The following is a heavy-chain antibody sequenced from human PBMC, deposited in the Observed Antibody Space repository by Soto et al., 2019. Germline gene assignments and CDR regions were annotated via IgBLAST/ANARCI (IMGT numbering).Heavy chain of an antibody. CDR3: ASLYYDYFDY. D-gene: IGHD3-22*01. V-gene: IGHV4-59*08. Sequence: SETLSLTCTVSGGSISSYCLSWIRQPPGKGLEWIGYIYYSGSTNYNPSLKSRVTISVDTSKNQFSLKLSSVTAADTAVYYCASLYYDYFDYWGQGTLVTVSS. CDR2: IYYSGST. CDR1: GGSISSYC. J-gene: IGHJ4*02.